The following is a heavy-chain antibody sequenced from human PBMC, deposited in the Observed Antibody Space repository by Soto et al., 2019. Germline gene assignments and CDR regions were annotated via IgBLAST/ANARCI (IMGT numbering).Heavy chain of an antibody. CDR2: IYYSGST. CDR3: ARDGPNKVTLDY. CDR1: GGSISSGDYY. V-gene: IGHV4-30-4*01. J-gene: IGHJ4*02. D-gene: IGHD2-21*02. Sequence: TLSLTCTVSGGSISSGDYYWSWIRQPPGKGLEWIGYIYYSGSTYYNPSLKSRVTISVDTSKNQFSLKLSSVTAADTAVYYCARDGPNKVTLDYWGQGTLVTVSS.